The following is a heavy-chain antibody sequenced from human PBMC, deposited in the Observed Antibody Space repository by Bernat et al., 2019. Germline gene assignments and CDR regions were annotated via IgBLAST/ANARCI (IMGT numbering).Heavy chain of an antibody. Sequence: EVQLVESGGGLVQPGGSLRLSCAASGFTFSSYEMNWVRQAPGKGLEWVSYISSSGSTIYYADSVKGRFTSSRDNTKNSLYLQMNSLRAEDTAVYYCARGVFGGVIVLGWFDPWGQGTLVTVSS. CDR1: GFTFSSYE. V-gene: IGHV3-48*03. CDR2: ISSSGSTI. CDR3: ARGVFGGVIVLGWFDP. D-gene: IGHD3-16*02. J-gene: IGHJ5*02.